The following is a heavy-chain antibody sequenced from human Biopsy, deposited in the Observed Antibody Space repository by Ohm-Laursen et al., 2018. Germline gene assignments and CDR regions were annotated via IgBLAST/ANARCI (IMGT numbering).Heavy chain of an antibody. CDR2: IYYSGGT. V-gene: IGHV4-59*01. CDR1: GGSMTGYD. J-gene: IGHJ3*02. Sequence: ETLSLTCTVSGGSMTGYDWSWIRLAPGKGLEWIGYIYYSGGTKYNPSLASRVTFSVDMSKSQFSLKLYSVTAADAAVYYCARVEAGTYDALDIWGQGTLVAVSA. D-gene: IGHD1-26*01. CDR3: ARVEAGTYDALDI.